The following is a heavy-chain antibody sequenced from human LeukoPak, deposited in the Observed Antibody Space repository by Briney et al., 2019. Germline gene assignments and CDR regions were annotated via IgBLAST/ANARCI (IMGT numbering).Heavy chain of an antibody. CDR2: IIPIFGTA. V-gene: IGHV1-69*13. CDR1: GGTFSSYA. J-gene: IGHJ4*02. Sequence: ASVNVSCKASGGTFSSYAISWVRQAPGQGLEWMGGIIPIFGTANYAQKFQGRVTITADESTSTAYMELSSLGSEDTAVYYCARASYYYDSSGYIKKYYFDYWGQGTLVTVSS. D-gene: IGHD3-22*01. CDR3: ARASYYYDSSGYIKKYYFDY.